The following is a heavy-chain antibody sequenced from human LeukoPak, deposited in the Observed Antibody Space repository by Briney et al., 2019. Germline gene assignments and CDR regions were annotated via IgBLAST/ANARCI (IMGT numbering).Heavy chain of an antibody. Sequence: GGSLGLSCAASGPTFNNAWMSWVRQAPGKGLEWVGRIRSRSAGGTTDYGAPVKGRFTISRDDSKNTLYLQMNSLKTEDTAVYYCSTGGGTHDYWGQGTLVTVSS. CDR2: IRSRSAGGTT. V-gene: IGHV3-15*01. CDR3: STGGGTHDY. CDR1: GPTFNNAW. J-gene: IGHJ4*02. D-gene: IGHD2-15*01.